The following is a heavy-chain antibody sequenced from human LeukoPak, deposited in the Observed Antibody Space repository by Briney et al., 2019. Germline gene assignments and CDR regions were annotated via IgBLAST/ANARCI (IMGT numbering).Heavy chain of an antibody. D-gene: IGHD4-11*01. J-gene: IGHJ3*02. V-gene: IGHV1-69*02. CDR2: IIPILGIA. Sequence: GASVKVSCKASGGTFSSYTISWVRQAPGQRLEWMGRIIPILGIANYAQKFQGRVTITADKSTSTAYMELSSLRSEDTAVYYCASPWLRVTTRAFDIWGQGTMVTVSS. CDR1: GGTFSSYT. CDR3: ASPWLRVTTRAFDI.